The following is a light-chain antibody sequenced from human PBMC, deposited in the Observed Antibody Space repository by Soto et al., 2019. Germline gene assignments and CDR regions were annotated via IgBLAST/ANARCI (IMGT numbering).Light chain of an antibody. CDR1: SSNIASNT. J-gene: IGLJ2*01. CDR3: AAWDDSLNGPV. CDR2: SNA. Sequence: QSALSQPPSASGTPGQRVTISCSGSSSNIASNTVNWYQQLPGTAPKLVIYSNAARPSGVPRRFSGSRSGTSASLIISGLQSEDEADYYCAAWDDSLNGPVFGGGTKVTVL. V-gene: IGLV1-44*01.